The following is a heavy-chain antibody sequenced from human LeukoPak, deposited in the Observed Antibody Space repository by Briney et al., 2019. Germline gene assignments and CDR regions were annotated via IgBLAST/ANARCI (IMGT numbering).Heavy chain of an antibody. V-gene: IGHV4-4*07. CDR1: GGSISSYY. CDR2: IYTSGST. Sequence: SETLSLTCTVSGGSISSYYWSWIRQPAGKGLEWIGRIYTSGSTNYNPSLKSRVTMSVDTSKNQFSLKLSSVTAADTAVYYCARNLLWFGESASNWFDPWGQGTLVTVSS. CDR3: ARNLLWFGESASNWFDP. J-gene: IGHJ5*02. D-gene: IGHD3-10*01.